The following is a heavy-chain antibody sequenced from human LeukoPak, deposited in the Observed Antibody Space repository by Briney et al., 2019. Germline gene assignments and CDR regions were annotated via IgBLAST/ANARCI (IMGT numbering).Heavy chain of an antibody. D-gene: IGHD5-18*01. CDR3: ARADTAMVTEYYFDY. Sequence: GGSLRLSCAASGFTFSSYEMNWVRQAPGKGLEWVAVIWYDGSNKYYADSVKGRFTISRDNSKNTLYLQMNSLRAEDTAVYYCARADTAMVTEYYFDYWGQGTLVTVSS. CDR1: GFTFSSYE. V-gene: IGHV3-33*08. J-gene: IGHJ4*02. CDR2: IWYDGSNK.